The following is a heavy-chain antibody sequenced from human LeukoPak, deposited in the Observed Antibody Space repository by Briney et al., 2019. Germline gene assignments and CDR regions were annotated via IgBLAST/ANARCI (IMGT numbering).Heavy chain of an antibody. CDR1: GFTFSSYW. CDR2: INSDGSST. CDR3: ARGDDILTAYYYYYAMDV. D-gene: IGHD3-9*01. V-gene: IGHV3-74*01. J-gene: IGHJ6*04. Sequence: GGSLRLSCAASGFTFSSYWMHWVRQAPVKGLVWVSRINSDGSSTSYADSVKGRFTISRDNAKNTLYLQMNSLRAEDTAGYYCARGDDILTAYYYYYAMDVWGKGTTVTVSS.